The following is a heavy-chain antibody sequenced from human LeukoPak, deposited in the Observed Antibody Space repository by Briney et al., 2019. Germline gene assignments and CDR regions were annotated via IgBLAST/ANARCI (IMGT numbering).Heavy chain of an antibody. V-gene: IGHV1-18*01. D-gene: IGHD3-9*01. Sequence: WASVKVSCKASGYTFTSYGISWVRQAPGQGLEWMGWISAYNGNTNYAQKLQGRVTMTTDTSTSTAYMELRSLRSDDTAVYYCASRYYDILTGSNYYGMDVWGQGTTVTVSS. CDR3: ASRYYDILTGSNYYGMDV. J-gene: IGHJ6*02. CDR2: ISAYNGNT. CDR1: GYTFTSYG.